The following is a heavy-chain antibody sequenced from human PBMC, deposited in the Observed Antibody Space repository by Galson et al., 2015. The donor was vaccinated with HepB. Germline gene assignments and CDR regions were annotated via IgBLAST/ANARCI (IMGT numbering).Heavy chain of an antibody. D-gene: IGHD1-26*01. CDR2: TYYGYKWYN. V-gene: IGHV6-1*01. CDR3: ARGGLWQRYFDL. CDR1: GDSVSSHSAA. Sequence: CAISGDSVSSHSAAWNWIRQSPSRGLEWLGRTYYGYKWYNDYAVSVKSRITINPDTSKNQFSLQLNSVTPEDTAVYYCARGGLWQRYFDLWGRGTLVTVPS. J-gene: IGHJ2*01.